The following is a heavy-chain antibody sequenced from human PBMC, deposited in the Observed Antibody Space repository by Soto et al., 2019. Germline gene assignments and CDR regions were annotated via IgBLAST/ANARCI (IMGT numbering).Heavy chain of an antibody. CDR2: ISAYNGNT. CDR1: GYTFTSYG. J-gene: IGHJ6*02. Sequence: ASVKVSCKASGYTFTSYGISWVRQAPGQGLEWMGWISAYNGNTNYAQKLQRRATMTTDTSTSTAYMELRSLRSDDTAVYYCARDPYSSSWYYYYGMDVWGQGTTVTVSS. D-gene: IGHD6-13*01. V-gene: IGHV1-18*04. CDR3: ARDPYSSSWYYYYGMDV.